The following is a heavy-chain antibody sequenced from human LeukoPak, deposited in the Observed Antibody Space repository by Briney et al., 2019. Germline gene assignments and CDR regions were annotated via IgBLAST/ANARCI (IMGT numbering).Heavy chain of an antibody. CDR3: AREPPATGYYDY. Sequence: ASVKVSCKASGYSLTSYFMHWVRQAPGQGLEWVGVINPSGDGTSYTQKFQGRVTMTRDMSTSTVFMEQTSLRSEDTAVYFCAREPPATGYYDYWGQGTLVTVSS. CDR1: GYSLTSYF. J-gene: IGHJ4*02. V-gene: IGHV1-46*01. CDR2: INPSGDGT. D-gene: IGHD3-9*01.